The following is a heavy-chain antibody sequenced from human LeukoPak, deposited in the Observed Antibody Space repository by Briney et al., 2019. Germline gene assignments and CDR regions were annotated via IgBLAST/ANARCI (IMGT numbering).Heavy chain of an antibody. D-gene: IGHD3-22*01. CDR3: ARDPDLSGYSFFDY. CDR2: IKSEGSRT. J-gene: IGHJ4*02. CDR1: GFTLSSYW. V-gene: IGHV3-74*01. Sequence: GGSLRLSCAASGFTLSSYWMHWVRQAPGKGLVLVSRIKSEGSRTTSADSVKGPFTISRDNAKNTPYLQMNSLRAEDTAVYYCARDPDLSGYSFFDYWGQGTLVTVSS.